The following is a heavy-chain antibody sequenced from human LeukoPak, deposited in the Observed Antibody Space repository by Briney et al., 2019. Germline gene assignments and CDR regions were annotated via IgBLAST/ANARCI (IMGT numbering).Heavy chain of an antibody. CDR3: ASGFLRDGYNTFFDY. CDR1: GGFISSGRYY. D-gene: IGHD5-24*01. Sequence: SETLSLTCNVSGGFISSGRYYWSWIRQPAGKGLEWIGHIYTSGNTYYNPSLKSRVTISVDTSKNQLSLKLSSVTAADTAVYYCASGFLRDGYNTFFDYWGQGTLVTVSS. J-gene: IGHJ4*02. V-gene: IGHV4-61*09. CDR2: IYTSGNT.